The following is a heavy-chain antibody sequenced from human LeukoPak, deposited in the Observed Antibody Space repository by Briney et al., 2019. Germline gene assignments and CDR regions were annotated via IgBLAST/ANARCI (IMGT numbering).Heavy chain of an antibody. Sequence: SETLSLTCTVSGGSISSYYWSWIRQPPGKGLEWIGYIYYSGSTNYNPSLKSRVTISVDTSKNQFSLKLSSVTAADTAVYYCARGHQGTFWSGYYWFDPWGQGTLVTVSS. CDR2: IYYSGST. V-gene: IGHV4-59*12. CDR1: GGSISSYY. D-gene: IGHD3-3*01. J-gene: IGHJ5*02. CDR3: ARGHQGTFWSGYYWFDP.